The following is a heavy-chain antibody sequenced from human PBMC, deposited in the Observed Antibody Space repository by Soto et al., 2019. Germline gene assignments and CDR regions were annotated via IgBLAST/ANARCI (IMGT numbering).Heavy chain of an antibody. CDR3: ARAPVGGSGSYYMKYYYYGMDV. D-gene: IGHD3-10*01. Sequence: SETLSLTCTVSGVSISSGGYYWSWIRQHPGKGLEWIGYIYYSGSTNYNPSLKSRVTISVDTSKNQFSLKLSSVTAADTAVYYCARAPVGGSGSYYMKYYYYGMDVWGQGTTVTVSS. CDR2: IYYSGST. CDR1: GVSISSGGYY. V-gene: IGHV4-61*08. J-gene: IGHJ6*02.